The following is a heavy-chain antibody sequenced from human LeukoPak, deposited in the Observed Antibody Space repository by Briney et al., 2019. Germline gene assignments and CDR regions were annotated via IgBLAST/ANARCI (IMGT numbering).Heavy chain of an antibody. Sequence: PGGSLRLSCAASGFTFSHAWMSWVRQAPGKGLEWVGSIKSKADGGTTDYAAPVKGRFTTSSDDSKNTLYLQMNSLKTEDTAVYYCSTLSGGDSSNYWGQGTLVTVSS. CDR2: IKSKADGGTT. CDR3: STLSGGDSSNY. V-gene: IGHV3-15*01. CDR1: GFTFSHAW. J-gene: IGHJ4*02. D-gene: IGHD2-21*02.